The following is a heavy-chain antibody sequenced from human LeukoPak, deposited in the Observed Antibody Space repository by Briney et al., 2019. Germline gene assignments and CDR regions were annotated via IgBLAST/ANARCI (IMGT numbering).Heavy chain of an antibody. CDR2: IKEDGSEK. J-gene: IGHJ4*02. CDR1: GFTFSTYW. D-gene: IGHD4/OR15-4a*01. CDR3: ARVRDYGTFDY. V-gene: IGHV3-7*03. Sequence: GGSLRLSCAASGFTFSTYWMSWVRQAPGKGLEWVANIKEDGSEKYYADSVKGRFTISRDNAENSLYLQMNSLRAEDTAMYYCARVRDYGTFDYWGQGTLVTVSS.